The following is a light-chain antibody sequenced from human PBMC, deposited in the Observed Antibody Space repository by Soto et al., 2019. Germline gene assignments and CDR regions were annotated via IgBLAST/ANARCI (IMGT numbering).Light chain of an antibody. V-gene: IGKV3-15*01. CDR2: DAS. CDR3: HQYNSWPPGT. CDR1: QSISRS. Sequence: EILLTQSPAILSVSPGERATLSCRASQSISRSLAWYQQKPGQAPMLLISDASTRATGIPARFSGSGAGTEFTLTISSLQSEDFALYYCHQYNSWPPGTFGQGTKVDIK. J-gene: IGKJ2*01.